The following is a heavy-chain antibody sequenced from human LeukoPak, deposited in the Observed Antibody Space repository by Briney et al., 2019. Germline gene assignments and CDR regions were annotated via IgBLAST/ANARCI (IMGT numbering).Heavy chain of an antibody. D-gene: IGHD3-10*01. J-gene: IGHJ4*02. CDR3: ARGRFGLD. Sequence: GGSLRLSCAASGFTFSSFEMTWVRQAPGKGLEWVSYISSSGSTIYYADSVKGRFTISRDNAKNSPYLQMNSLRAEDTGIYHCARGRFGLDWGQGTLVTVSS. CDR2: ISSSGSTI. CDR1: GFTFSSFE. V-gene: IGHV3-48*03.